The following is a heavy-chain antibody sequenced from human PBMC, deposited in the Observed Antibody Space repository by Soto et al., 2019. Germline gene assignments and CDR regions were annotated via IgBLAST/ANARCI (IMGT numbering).Heavy chain of an antibody. CDR3: ARGKGMEENYYYYGMDI. Sequence: ASVKVSCKASGYTFSTYAIHWVRQAPGQGLEWMGWLNGGTGQTRYSQRFQDRVTITRDTSASTAYMEVSSLRPEDTAVYYCARGKGMEENYYYYGMDIWGQGTTVTVSS. V-gene: IGHV1-3*01. J-gene: IGHJ6*02. D-gene: IGHD1-1*01. CDR2: LNGGTGQT. CDR1: GYTFSTYA.